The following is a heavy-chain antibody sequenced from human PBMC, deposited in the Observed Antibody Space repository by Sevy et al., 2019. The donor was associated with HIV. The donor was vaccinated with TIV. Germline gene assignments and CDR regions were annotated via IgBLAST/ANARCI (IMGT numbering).Heavy chain of an antibody. D-gene: IGHD1-26*01. CDR1: GFSFITYS. CDR3: ARVNSGLDY. CDR2: ISSSSSYI. V-gene: IGHV3-21*01. J-gene: IGHJ4*02. Sequence: GGSLRLSCAASGFSFITYSMNWVRQAPGRGLEWVSSISSSSSYIYYADSVRGRFTISRDNAKNSLYLQMNSLRAEDTAVYYCARVNSGLDYWGQGTQVTVSS.